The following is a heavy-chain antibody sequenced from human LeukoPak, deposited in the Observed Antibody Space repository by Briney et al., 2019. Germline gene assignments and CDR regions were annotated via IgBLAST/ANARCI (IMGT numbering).Heavy chain of an antibody. CDR2: ISDSGGVT. J-gene: IGHJ4*01. Sequence: GGSLRLSCAASGFTFSTYAMTWVRQAPGKGLERVSSISDSGGVTFYTDSVKGRFTFSRDNSKNTLSLQMNSLSAEDTAVYYCARLGVAAHVDYWGQGTLVTVSS. CDR3: ARLGVAAHVDY. V-gene: IGHV3-23*01. D-gene: IGHD2-21*01. CDR1: GFTFSTYA.